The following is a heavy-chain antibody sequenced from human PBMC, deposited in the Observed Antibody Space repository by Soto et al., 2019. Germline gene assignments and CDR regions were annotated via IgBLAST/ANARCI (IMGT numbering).Heavy chain of an antibody. CDR2: FNPILSFS. J-gene: IGHJ4*02. V-gene: IGHV1-69*02. CDR1: GATFSFYT. D-gene: IGHD3-10*01. CDR3: ATSFGSGSRAFDY. Sequence: QVQLVQSGAEVKKPGSSVKVSCKASGATFSFYTINWVRQAPGLGLEWMGRFNPILSFSNSALKFQGRVTLTADKSTSTAYMVLSSLRSEDTAIYYCATSFGSGSRAFDYWGQGALVTVSS.